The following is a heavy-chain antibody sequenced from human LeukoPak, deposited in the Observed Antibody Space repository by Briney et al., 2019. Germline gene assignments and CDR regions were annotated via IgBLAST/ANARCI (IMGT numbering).Heavy chain of an antibody. CDR2: IYYSGST. CDR3: ARSLEVTIFGVVIKYGMDV. D-gene: IGHD3-3*01. V-gene: IGHV4-59*01. J-gene: IGHJ6*02. Sequence: SETLSLTCTVSGGSISSYYWSWIRQPPGKGLEWIGYIYYSGSTNYNPSLKSRVTISVDTYKNQFSLTLSSVTAADTAVYYCARSLEVTIFGVVIKYGMDVWGQGTTVTVSS. CDR1: GGSISSYY.